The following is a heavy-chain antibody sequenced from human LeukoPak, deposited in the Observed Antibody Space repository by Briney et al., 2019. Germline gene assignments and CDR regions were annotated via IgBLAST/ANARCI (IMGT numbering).Heavy chain of an antibody. V-gene: IGHV4-59*01. Sequence: SETLSLTCAVYGGSFSGYYWSWIRQPPGKGLEWIGYIYYSGSTNYNPSLKSRVTISVDTSKNQFSLKLSSVTAADTAVYYCARIIVVPAAKAAFDIWGQGTMVTVSS. CDR1: GGSFSGYY. J-gene: IGHJ3*02. CDR3: ARIIVVPAAKAAFDI. CDR2: IYYSGST. D-gene: IGHD2-2*01.